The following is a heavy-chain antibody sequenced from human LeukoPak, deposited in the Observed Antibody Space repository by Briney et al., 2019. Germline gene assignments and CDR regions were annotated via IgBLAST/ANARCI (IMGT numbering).Heavy chain of an antibody. Sequence: ASVKVSCKASGYTFTGYYMHWVRQAPGQGLEWMGWINPNSGGTNYAQKFQGRVTMTGDTSKTTAYLELSSLTSDDTAIYYCARGVDAGVDYWGQGTLITVS. CDR2: INPNSGGT. J-gene: IGHJ4*02. CDR1: GYTFTGYY. D-gene: IGHD2-8*01. V-gene: IGHV1-2*02. CDR3: ARGVDAGVDY.